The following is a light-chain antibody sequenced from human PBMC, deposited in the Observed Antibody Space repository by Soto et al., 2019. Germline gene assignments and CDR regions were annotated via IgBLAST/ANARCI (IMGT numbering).Light chain of an antibody. CDR3: QTGGTGIHVV. V-gene: IGLV4-69*01. CDR1: SGHSSYA. J-gene: IGLJ2*01. CDR2: RNSDGSH. Sequence: PVLPQYPSASASLGASVQLTCTLSSGHSSYAIAWHQQQPEKGPRYLMKRNSDGSHRKGDGNPDRFSGSSSGAERNHTISSVQSEAEADYYCQTGGTGIHVVFGEGTK.